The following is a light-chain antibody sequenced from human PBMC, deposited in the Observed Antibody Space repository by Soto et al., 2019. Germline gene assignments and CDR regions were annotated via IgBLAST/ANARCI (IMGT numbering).Light chain of an antibody. V-gene: IGLV1-51*01. CDR3: VTWDDRLTAAV. CDR1: NSNGNSF. CDR2: DND. Sequence: QSVLTQPPSVSAAPGQKVTISSSGSNSNGNSFVSWYQHAPGIAPKLLIYDNDKRPSGIPDRLSGSKSGMSATLDITGVQTGDEADYYCVTWDDRLTAAVFGPGTKLTVL. J-gene: IGLJ1*01.